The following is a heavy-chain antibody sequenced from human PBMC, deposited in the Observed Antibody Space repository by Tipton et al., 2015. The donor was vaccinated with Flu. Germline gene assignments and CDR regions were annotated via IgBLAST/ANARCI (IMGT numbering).Heavy chain of an antibody. Sequence: TLSPTCAVYGGSFSGYYWSWIRQPPGKGLEWIGEINHGGSTNYNPSLKSRVTISVDTSKNQFSLKLSSVTAADTAVYYCARAPSGGSSIAARPNWFDPWGQGTLVTVSS. J-gene: IGHJ5*02. CDR1: GGSFSGYY. V-gene: IGHV4-34*01. D-gene: IGHD6-6*01. CDR3: ARAPSGGSSIAARPNWFDP. CDR2: INHGGST.